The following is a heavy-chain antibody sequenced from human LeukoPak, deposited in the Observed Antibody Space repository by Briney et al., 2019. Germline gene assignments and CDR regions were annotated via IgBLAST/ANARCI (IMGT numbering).Heavy chain of an antibody. CDR1: GYSFTSYW. CDR3: ARITYYDFWSGYYPDY. Sequence: GESLKISRKGSGYSFTSYWISWVRQMPGKGLEWMGRIDPSDSYTNYSPSFQGHVTISADKSISTAYLQWSSLKASDTAMYYCARITYYDFWSGYYPDYWGQGTLVTVSS. CDR2: IDPSDSYT. J-gene: IGHJ4*02. V-gene: IGHV5-10-1*01. D-gene: IGHD3-3*01.